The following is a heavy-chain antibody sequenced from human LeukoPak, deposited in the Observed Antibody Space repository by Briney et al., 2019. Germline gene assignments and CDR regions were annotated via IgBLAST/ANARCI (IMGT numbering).Heavy chain of an antibody. Sequence: GGSLRLSCAASGFTFSSSGMHWVRQAPGKGLEWVAVISYDGSNKYYADSVKGRFTISRDNSKNTLYLQMNSLRAEDTAVYYCARGLPDYYGMDVWGQGTTVTVSS. CDR1: GFTFSSSG. D-gene: IGHD4-11*01. V-gene: IGHV3-30*03. CDR2: ISYDGSNK. CDR3: ARGLPDYYGMDV. J-gene: IGHJ6*02.